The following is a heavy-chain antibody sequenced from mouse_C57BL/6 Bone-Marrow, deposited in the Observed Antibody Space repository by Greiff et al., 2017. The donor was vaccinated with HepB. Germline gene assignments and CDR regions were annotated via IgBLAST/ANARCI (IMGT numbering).Heavy chain of an antibody. CDR3: TREDYGSSLRFAY. CDR1: GYTFTDYE. V-gene: IGHV1-15*01. CDR2: IDPETGGT. Sequence: VKLQESGAELVRPGASVTLSCKASGYTFTDYEMHWVKQTPVHGLEWIGAIDPETGGTAYNQKFKGKAILTADKSSSTAYMELRSLTSEDSAVYYCTREDYGSSLRFAYWGQGTLVTVSA. D-gene: IGHD1-1*01. J-gene: IGHJ3*01.